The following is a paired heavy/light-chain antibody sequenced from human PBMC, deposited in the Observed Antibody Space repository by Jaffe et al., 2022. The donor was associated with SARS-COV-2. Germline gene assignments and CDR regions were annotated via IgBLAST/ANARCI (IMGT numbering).Heavy chain of an antibody. CDR2: VYYSGIT. D-gene: IGHD3-16*01. J-gene: IGHJ5*02. CDR1: GGSISTSSYY. V-gene: IGHV4-39*01. CDR3: ARHADLHMIAFGGVIAP. Sequence: QLQLQESGPGLVKPSETLSLICTVSGGSISTSSYYWGWLRQTPGKGLEWIGSVYYSGITSYNSSLKSRVTISINTSKNQFSLELSSVTAADTAVYYCARHADLHMIAFGGVIAPWGQGTLVTVSS.
Light chain of an antibody. CDR3: MQALQTPALT. CDR1: QSLLHSNGYNY. V-gene: IGKV2-28*01. J-gene: IGKJ4*01. Sequence: DIVMTQSPLSLPVTPGEPASISCRSSQSLLHSNGYNYLDWYLQKPGQSPQLLIYLGSNRASGVPDRFSGSGSGTDFTLKISRVEAEDVGIYYCMQALQTPALTFGGGTKVEIK. CDR2: LGS.